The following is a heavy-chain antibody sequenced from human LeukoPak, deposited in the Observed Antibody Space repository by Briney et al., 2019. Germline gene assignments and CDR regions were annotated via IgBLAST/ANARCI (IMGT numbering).Heavy chain of an antibody. V-gene: IGHV3-23*01. CDR3: ANSPDGAFDY. CDR1: GFTFSNAW. Sequence: GGSLRLSCAASGFTFSNAWMSWVRQAPGKGLEWVSAISGRGGSTYYADSVKGRFTISRDNSKNTLYLHMNSLRAEDTAVYYCANSPDGAFDYWGQGTLVTVSS. CDR2: ISGRGGST. J-gene: IGHJ4*02.